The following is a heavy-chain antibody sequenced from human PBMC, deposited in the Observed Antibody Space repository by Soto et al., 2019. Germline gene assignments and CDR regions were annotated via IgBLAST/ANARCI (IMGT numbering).Heavy chain of an antibody. Sequence: ETLSLTCTVSGGSISSYYWSWIRQPPGKGLEWIGYIYYSGSTNYNPSLKSRVTISVDTSKNRFSLKLSSVTAADTAAYYCARTDYYYDISGYAPAAFDIWGRGTMVPVSS. J-gene: IGHJ3*02. CDR1: GGSISSYY. CDR3: ARTDYYYDISGYAPAAFDI. V-gene: IGHV4-59*01. D-gene: IGHD3-22*01. CDR2: IYYSGST.